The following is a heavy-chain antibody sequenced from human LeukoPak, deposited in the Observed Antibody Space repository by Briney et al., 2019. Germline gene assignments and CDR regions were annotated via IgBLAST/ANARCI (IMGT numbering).Heavy chain of an antibody. CDR3: ARYSNSGGDY. V-gene: IGHV1-2*02. CDR1: GYTFVAYF. D-gene: IGHD6-6*01. Sequence: ASVKVSCKASGYTFVAYFMHWVRQAPGQGLEWMGWINPNNGDTDSAQKFKGRVTMTRDTSISTVYMELTRLTSDDTAVYFCARYSNSGGDYWGQGTLVTVSS. J-gene: IGHJ4*02. CDR2: INPNNGDT.